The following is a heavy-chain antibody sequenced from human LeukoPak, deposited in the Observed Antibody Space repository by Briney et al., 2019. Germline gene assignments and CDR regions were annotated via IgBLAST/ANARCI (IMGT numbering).Heavy chain of an antibody. CDR2: IKQDGSEK. J-gene: IGHJ4*02. V-gene: IGHV3-7*01. CDR3: AREIDKYFYDSSGYPDY. CDR1: GFTFSSYW. Sequence: GGSLRLSCAASGFTFSSYWMSWVRQAPGKGLEWVANIKQDGSEKYYVDSVKGRFTISRDNAKNSLYLQMNSLRAEDTAVYYCAREIDKYFYDSSGYPDYWGQGTLVTVSS. D-gene: IGHD3-22*01.